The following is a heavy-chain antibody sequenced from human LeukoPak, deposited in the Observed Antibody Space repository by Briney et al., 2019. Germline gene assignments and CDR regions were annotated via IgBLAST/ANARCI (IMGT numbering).Heavy chain of an antibody. D-gene: IGHD7-27*01. V-gene: IGHV6-1*01. Sequence: QTLSLTCAISGDSVSSNSAAWNWIRQSPSRGLEWLGRTYYRSRWYSDYAVSVKSRITVNPDTSKNQFSLQLSSVTPEDTTVYYCARHFLGRGNHFDYWGQGTLVTVSS. J-gene: IGHJ4*02. CDR1: GDSVSSNSAA. CDR3: ARHFLGRGNHFDY. CDR2: TYYRSRWYS.